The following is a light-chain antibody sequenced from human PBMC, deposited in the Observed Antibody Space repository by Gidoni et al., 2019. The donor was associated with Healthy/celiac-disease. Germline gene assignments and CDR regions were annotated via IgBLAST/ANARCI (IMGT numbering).Light chain of an antibody. V-gene: IGKV3-15*01. Sequence: EIVLTQSPATLSVSPGARATLSCRASQSVSSNLAWYQQKPGQASRLLIYGASTRATGIPARFSGSGSGTEFTLTISSLQSEDFAVYYCQQYNNWPPRHTFGQXTKLEIK. CDR1: QSVSSN. J-gene: IGKJ2*01. CDR3: QQYNNWPPRHT. CDR2: GAS.